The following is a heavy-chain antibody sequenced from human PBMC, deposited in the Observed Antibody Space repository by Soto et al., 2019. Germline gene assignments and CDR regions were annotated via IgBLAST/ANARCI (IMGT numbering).Heavy chain of an antibody. CDR1: GFTFSSYA. J-gene: IGHJ4*02. Sequence: PGGSLRLSCAASGFTFSSYAMSWVRQAPGKGLEWVSAISGSGGSTYYADSVKGRFTISRDNSKNTLYLQMNSLRAEDTAVYYCAKDFGYGDLPTDIDYWGQGTLVTVSS. D-gene: IGHD4-17*01. V-gene: IGHV3-23*01. CDR2: ISGSGGST. CDR3: AKDFGYGDLPTDIDY.